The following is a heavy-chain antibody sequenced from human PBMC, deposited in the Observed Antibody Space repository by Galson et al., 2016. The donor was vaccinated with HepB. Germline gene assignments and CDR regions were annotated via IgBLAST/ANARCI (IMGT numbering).Heavy chain of an antibody. D-gene: IGHD3-3*01. J-gene: IGHJ5*02. CDR3: TVAASYDFWSGYYMLDP. CDR2: IKSKTDGGTT. V-gene: IGHV3-15*07. CDR1: GFSFSHAW. Sequence: LRLSCAASGFSFSHAWMHWVRQAPGKGLEWVGRIKSKTDGGTTDCAAPVKGRFAISRDNSKDTLYLQMNRLKTEDTGVYYCTVAASYDFWSGYYMLDPWGQGTLVTVSS.